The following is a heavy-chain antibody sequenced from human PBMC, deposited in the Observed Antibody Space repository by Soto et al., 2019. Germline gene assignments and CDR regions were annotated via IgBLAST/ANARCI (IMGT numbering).Heavy chain of an antibody. V-gene: IGHV5-51*01. CDR1: GYSFTNSW. Sequence: HGESLKISCKGSGYSFTNSWIGWVRQMPGKGLEWMGIIYPGDSDTRYSPSFQGQVTISADKSITTAYLQWSSLRASDTAMYYCARSMTTVATDGAFDIWGQGTMVTVSS. D-gene: IGHD4-4*01. CDR2: IYPGDSDT. J-gene: IGHJ3*02. CDR3: ARSMTTVATDGAFDI.